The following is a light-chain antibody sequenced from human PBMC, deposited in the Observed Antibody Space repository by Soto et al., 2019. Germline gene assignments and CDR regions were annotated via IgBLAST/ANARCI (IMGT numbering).Light chain of an antibody. CDR3: QQYYKLPWT. Sequence: EIVMTQSPGTLSVSPGERATLSCRASQSVSSNLAWYQQKPGQAPRLLIYGASTRATGIPARFSGSGSGTEFTLTISSLQSEDFAVYCCQQYYKLPWTFGQGTKVDIK. V-gene: IGKV3D-15*01. J-gene: IGKJ1*01. CDR1: QSVSSN. CDR2: GAS.